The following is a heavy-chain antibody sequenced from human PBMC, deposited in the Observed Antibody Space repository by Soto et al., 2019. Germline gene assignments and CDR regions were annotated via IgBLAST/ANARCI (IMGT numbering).Heavy chain of an antibody. J-gene: IGHJ6*02. V-gene: IGHV3-74*01. CDR1: GFTFSSYW. CDR3: ARGGGYYHYGMDV. CDR2: INSDGGST. Sequence: EVQLVESGGGLVQPGGSLRLSCAASGFTFSSYWMHWVRQAPGKGLVWVSRINSDGGSTSYADSVKGRFTISRDNAKNRLYLQMNSLRAEDTAVYYCARGGGYYHYGMDVWGQGTTVTVSS. D-gene: IGHD3-16*01.